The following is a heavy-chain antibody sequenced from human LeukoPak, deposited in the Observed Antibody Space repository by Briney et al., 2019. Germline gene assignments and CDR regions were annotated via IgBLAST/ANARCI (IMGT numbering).Heavy chain of an antibody. J-gene: IGHJ4*02. Sequence: PGGSLRLSCAASGFTFNSYGMSWVRQAPGKGLEWLSYISATSNTIYYADSVKSRFTISRDNAKNSLYLQMNSLRAEDTAVYFCARDVPDYWGQGTLVTVSS. CDR2: ISATSNTI. V-gene: IGHV3-48*01. CDR3: ARDVPDY. CDR1: GFTFNSYG.